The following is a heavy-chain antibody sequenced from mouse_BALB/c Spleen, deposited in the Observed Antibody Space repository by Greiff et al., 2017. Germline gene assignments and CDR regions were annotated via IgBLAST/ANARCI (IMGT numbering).Heavy chain of an antibody. CDR2: IDPANGNT. CDR1: GFNIKDTY. D-gene: IGHD2-2*01. CDR3: AYGYDLAWFAD. V-gene: IGHV14-3*02. J-gene: IGHJ3*01. Sequence: EVKLQESGAELVKPGASVKLSCTASGFNIKDTYMHWVKQRPEQGLEWIGRIDPANGNTKYDPKFQGKATITADTSSNTAYLQLSSLTSEDTAVYYCAYGYDLAWFADWGQGTLVTVSA.